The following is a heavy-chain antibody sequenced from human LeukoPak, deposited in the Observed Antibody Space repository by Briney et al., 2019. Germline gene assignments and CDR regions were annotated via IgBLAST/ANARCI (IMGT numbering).Heavy chain of an antibody. J-gene: IGHJ4*02. D-gene: IGHD3-10*01. CDR2: IKSKTDGGTT. CDR3: TTDPITMVRGGENPDY. Sequence: PGGSLRLSCAASGLTFSNYAMSWVRQAPGKGLEWVGRIKSKTDGGTTDYAAPVKGRFTISRDDSKNTLYLQMNSLKTEDTAVYYCTTDPITMVRGGENPDYWGQGTLVTVSS. CDR1: GLTFSNYA. V-gene: IGHV3-15*01.